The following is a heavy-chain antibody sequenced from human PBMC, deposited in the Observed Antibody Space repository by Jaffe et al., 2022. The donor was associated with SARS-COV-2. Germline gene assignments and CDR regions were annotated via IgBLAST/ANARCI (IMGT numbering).Heavy chain of an antibody. CDR2: INHSGST. J-gene: IGHJ4*02. V-gene: IGHV4-34*01. D-gene: IGHD6-19*01. CDR1: GGSFSGYY. Sequence: QVQLQQWGAGLLKPSETLSLTCAVYGGSFSGYYWSWIRQPPGKGLEWIGEINHSGSTNYNPSLKSRVTISVDTSKNQFSLKLSSVTAADTAVYYCARGPPYSSGWYRTGGQFDYWGQGTLVTVSS. CDR3: ARGPPYSSGWYRTGGQFDY.